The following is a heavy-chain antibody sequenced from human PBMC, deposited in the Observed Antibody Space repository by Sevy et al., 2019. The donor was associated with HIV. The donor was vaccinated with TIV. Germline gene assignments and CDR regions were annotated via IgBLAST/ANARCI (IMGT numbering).Heavy chain of an antibody. CDR2: IYSGGST. CDR1: GFTVSSNY. Sequence: GGSLRLSCAASGFTVSSNYMSWVRQAPGKGLEWVSVIYSGGSTYYADSVKGRFTISRDNSKNTRYLQMNSLRAEDTAVYYCASSYCGGDCYSLAVYYYYGMDVWGQGTTVTVSS. CDR3: ASSYCGGDCYSLAVYYYYGMDV. V-gene: IGHV3-53*01. D-gene: IGHD2-21*02. J-gene: IGHJ6*02.